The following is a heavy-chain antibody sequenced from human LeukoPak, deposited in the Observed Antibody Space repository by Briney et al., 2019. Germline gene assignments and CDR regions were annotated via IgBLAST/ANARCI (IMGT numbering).Heavy chain of an antibody. CDR2: ISGGGGST. D-gene: IGHD1-1*01. CDR1: GFTFSSYA. CDR3: ARDPTTSQGSDAFDI. J-gene: IGHJ3*02. Sequence: GSLRLSCAASGFTFSSYAMSWVRQAPGKGLEWVSAISGGGGSTYYADSVKGRFTISRDNSKNTLYLQMSSLRAEDTAVYYCARDPTTSQGSDAFDIWGQGTRVTVSS. V-gene: IGHV3-23*01.